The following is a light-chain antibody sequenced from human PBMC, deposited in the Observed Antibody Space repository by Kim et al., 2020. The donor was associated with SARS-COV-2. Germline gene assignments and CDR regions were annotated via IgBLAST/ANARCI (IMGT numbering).Light chain of an antibody. V-gene: IGKV1-8*01. J-gene: IGKJ1*01. Sequence: AIRITQSPSSLSASTGDRVTITCRASQGISSYLAWYQQKPGKAPKLLIYAASTLQSGVPSRFSGSGSGTDFTLTISCLQSEDFATYYRQQYYSYPWTFGQGTKVDIK. CDR1: QGISSY. CDR3: QQYYSYPWT. CDR2: AAS.